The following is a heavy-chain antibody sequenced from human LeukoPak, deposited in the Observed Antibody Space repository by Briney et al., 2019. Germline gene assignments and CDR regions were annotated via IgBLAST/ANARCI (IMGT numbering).Heavy chain of an antibody. D-gene: IGHD3-22*01. V-gene: IGHV3-30*02. J-gene: IGHJ4*02. CDR3: AKDQGISGYFGLVDF. CDR1: GFTFSSYG. CDR2: IRYDGSNK. Sequence: TGGSLRLSCAASGFTFSSYGMHWVRQAPGKGLEWVAFIRYDGSNKHYADSVKGRFTISRDNSKNTLFLQMNSLRAEDTNVYYCAKDQGISGYFGLVDFWGQGTLVTVSS.